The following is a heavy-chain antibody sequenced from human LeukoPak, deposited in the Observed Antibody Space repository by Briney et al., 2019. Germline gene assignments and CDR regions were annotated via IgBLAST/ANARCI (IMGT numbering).Heavy chain of an antibody. D-gene: IGHD2-2*01. CDR3: ATRTSHLDY. V-gene: IGHV4-34*01. CDR1: GGSISSYY. J-gene: IGHJ4*02. CDR2: INHSGST. Sequence: SETLSLTCTVSGGSISSYYWSWIRQPPGKGLEWIGEINHSGSTNYNPSLKSRVTISVDTSKNQFSLKLSSVTAADTAVYYCATRTSHLDYWGQGTLVTVSS.